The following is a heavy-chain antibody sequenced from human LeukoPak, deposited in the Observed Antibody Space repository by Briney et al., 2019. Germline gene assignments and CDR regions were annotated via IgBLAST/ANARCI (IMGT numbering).Heavy chain of an antibody. J-gene: IGHJ6*02. CDR3: ARATTPSYGMDV. V-gene: IGHV1-69*04. CDR1: GGTFISYA. CDR2: IIPIFGIA. D-gene: IGHD1-26*01. Sequence: GASVKVSCKASGGTFISYAISWVGQAPGQGLEWMGRIIPIFGIANYAQKFQGRVTITADKSTSTAYMELSSLRSEDTAVYYCARATTPSYGMDVWGQGTTVTVSS.